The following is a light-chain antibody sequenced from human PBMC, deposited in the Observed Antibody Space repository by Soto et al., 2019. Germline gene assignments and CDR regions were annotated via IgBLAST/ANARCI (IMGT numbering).Light chain of an antibody. CDR2: EII. CDR1: SNDVGAYNY. J-gene: IGLJ1*01. CDR3: SSYPTSRTRV. V-gene: IGLV2-14*01. Sequence: QSVLTQPASVAGSPGQSITISCTVTSNDVGAYNYVARYQHHPGKAPKILVYEIINRPSGVSNRFSGYQSSNTASLTISGLQPEHEADYLCSSYPTSRTRVFGTGTKVTVL.